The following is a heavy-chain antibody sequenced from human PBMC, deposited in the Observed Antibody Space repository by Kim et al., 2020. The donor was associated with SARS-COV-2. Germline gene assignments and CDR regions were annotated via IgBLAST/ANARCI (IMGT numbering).Heavy chain of an antibody. Sequence: GGSLRLSCAASGFTFSSYWMHWVRQAPGKGLVWVSRINSDGSSTSYADSVKGRFTISRDNAKNTLYLQMNSLRAEDTAVYYCAREDYAYYYYGMDVWGQGTTVTVSS. CDR1: GFTFSSYW. V-gene: IGHV3-74*01. D-gene: IGHD4-17*01. J-gene: IGHJ6*02. CDR3: AREDYAYYYYGMDV. CDR2: INSDGSST.